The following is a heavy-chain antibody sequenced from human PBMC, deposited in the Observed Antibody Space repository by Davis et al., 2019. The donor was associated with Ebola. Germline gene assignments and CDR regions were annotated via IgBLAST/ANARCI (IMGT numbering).Heavy chain of an antibody. CDR2: MSGSVGSR. CDR1: VITFSSDA. D-gene: IGHD3-22*01. Sequence: GESLKISCTDSVITFSSDAMTWVRQAVGKGLEWVAAMSGSVGSRYYADSLKGRFTISRDNSKNTLYLQMDSLRAEDTAVYYCAAHTYFYDSSGSDYWGQGTLVTVSS. CDR3: AAHTYFYDSSGSDY. V-gene: IGHV3-23*01. J-gene: IGHJ4*02.